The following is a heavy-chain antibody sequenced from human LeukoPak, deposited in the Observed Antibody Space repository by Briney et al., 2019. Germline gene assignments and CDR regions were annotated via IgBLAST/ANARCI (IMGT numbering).Heavy chain of an antibody. J-gene: IGHJ4*02. V-gene: IGHV3-9*01. Sequence: SLRLSCTASGFTFGDYAMHWVRQAPGKGLEWVSGISWNSGSTSYADSVKGRFTISRDNAKNSLYLQMNSLRAEDTALYYCVKSLGSSFFDYWGQGTLVTVSS. CDR3: VKSLGSSFFDY. D-gene: IGHD3-10*01. CDR2: ISWNSGST. CDR1: GFTFGDYA.